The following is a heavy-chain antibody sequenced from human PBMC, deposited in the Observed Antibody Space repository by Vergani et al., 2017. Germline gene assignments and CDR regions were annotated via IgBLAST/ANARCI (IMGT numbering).Heavy chain of an antibody. CDR3: AGLAGSSWYTPGDY. J-gene: IGHJ4*02. CDR1: GYSFTSYW. D-gene: IGHD6-13*01. Sequence: EVQLVPSGAEVKTPGESLKISCKGSGYSFTSYWIGWVRQMPGKGLEWMGIIYPGDSDTRYSPSFRGQVTISADKSISTSYLQWSSLKASDTAMYYCAGLAGSSWYTPGDYGGQGSLVTGSS. CDR2: IYPGDSDT. V-gene: IGHV5-51*01.